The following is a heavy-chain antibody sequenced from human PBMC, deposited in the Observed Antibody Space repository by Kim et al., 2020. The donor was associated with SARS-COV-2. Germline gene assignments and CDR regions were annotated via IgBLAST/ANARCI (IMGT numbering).Heavy chain of an antibody. J-gene: IGHJ4*02. CDR2: VNSDGSST. D-gene: IGHD3-16*01. V-gene: IGHV3-74*01. CDR3: VSLSTGYVWDKFDY. CDR1: GFTFSSYW. Sequence: GGSLRLSCVXSGFTFSSYWMHWVRQAPGKGLVWVSRVNSDGSSTSYADSVKGRFTISRDNARNTLYLQMNSMRDEDTAVYYCVSLSTGYVWDKFDYWGRGTLFTVSS.